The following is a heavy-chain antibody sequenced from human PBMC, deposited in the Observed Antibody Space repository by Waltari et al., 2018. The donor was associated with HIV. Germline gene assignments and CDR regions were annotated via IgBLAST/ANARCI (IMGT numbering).Heavy chain of an antibody. Sequence: QLQLQESGPGLVKPSETLSLTCTVSGGSISSSSYYWGWIRQPPGKGLEWIGSIYYSGSTYYNPSLKSRVTISVDTSKNQFSLKLSSVTAADTAVYYCARHVAYCGGDCYSGYFDYWGQGTLVTVSS. CDR3: ARHVAYCGGDCYSGYFDY. D-gene: IGHD2-21*02. CDR1: GGSISSSSYY. J-gene: IGHJ4*02. V-gene: IGHV4-39*01. CDR2: IYYSGST.